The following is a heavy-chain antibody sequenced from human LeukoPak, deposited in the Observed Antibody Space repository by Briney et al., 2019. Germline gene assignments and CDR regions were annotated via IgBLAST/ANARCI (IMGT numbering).Heavy chain of an antibody. Sequence: SETLSLTCTVSGGSISSSSYYWGWIRQPPGEGLEWIGSIYYSGSTYCNPSLKSRVTISVDTSKNQFSLKLSSVTAADTAVYYCARDSDSSGYYSARFDYWGQGTLVTVSS. V-gene: IGHV4-39*07. CDR2: IYYSGST. CDR1: GGSISSSSYY. CDR3: ARDSDSSGYYSARFDY. J-gene: IGHJ4*02. D-gene: IGHD3-22*01.